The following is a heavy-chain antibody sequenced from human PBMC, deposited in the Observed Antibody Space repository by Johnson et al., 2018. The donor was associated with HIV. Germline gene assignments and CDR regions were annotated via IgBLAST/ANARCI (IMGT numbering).Heavy chain of an antibody. Sequence: QVQLVESGGGVVQPGRSLRLSCAASGFTFSNYAMHWVRQAPGKGLEWVAVISHDGSNKYYADSVKGRFTISRDNAKNSLYLQMNSLRAEDTAVYYCAREGPYSSRWGAFDIWGQGTMVTVSS. J-gene: IGHJ3*02. CDR1: GFTFSNYA. V-gene: IGHV3-30*19. CDR2: ISHDGSNK. CDR3: AREGPYSSRWGAFDI. D-gene: IGHD6-13*01.